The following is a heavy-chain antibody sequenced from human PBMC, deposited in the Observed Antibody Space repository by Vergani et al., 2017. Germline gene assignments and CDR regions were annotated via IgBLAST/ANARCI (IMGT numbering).Heavy chain of an antibody. CDR1: GSIFPPFS. D-gene: IGHD6-13*01. CDR2: IYPGDSDT. Sequence: EVQLVQSGAEVKKPGESLQLSSTPSGSIFPPFSIVLLPQTPGKPLECLRIIYPGDSDTRYSPSFQGQVTISADKSISTAYLQWSSLKASDTAMSYCASGIAAVGYYFDYGGQGTLVTVSS. V-gene: IGHV5-51*01. CDR3: ASGIAAVGYYFDY. J-gene: IGHJ4*02.